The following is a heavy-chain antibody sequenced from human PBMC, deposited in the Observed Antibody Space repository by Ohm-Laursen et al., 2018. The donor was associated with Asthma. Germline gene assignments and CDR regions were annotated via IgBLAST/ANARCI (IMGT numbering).Heavy chain of an antibody. CDR1: GFTFSSYS. CDR3: ARARTFWISDV. Sequence: SLRLSCAASGFTFSSYSMNWVRQAPGKGLEWVSSISSSSSYIYYADSVKGRFTISRDNAKNSLYLQMNSLRAEDTAVYYCARARTFWISDVWGQGTTVTVSS. V-gene: IGHV3-21*01. CDR2: ISSSSSYI. D-gene: IGHD1-1*01. J-gene: IGHJ6*02.